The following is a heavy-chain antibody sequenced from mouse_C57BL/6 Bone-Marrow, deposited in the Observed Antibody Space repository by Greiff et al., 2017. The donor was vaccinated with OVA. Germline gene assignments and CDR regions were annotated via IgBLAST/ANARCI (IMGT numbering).Heavy chain of an antibody. CDR2: IDPETGGT. Sequence: VQLQQSGAELVRPGASVTLSCKASGYTFTDYEMHWVKQTPVHGLDWIGAIDPETGGTAYNQKFKGKAILTADKSSSTAYMELRSLTSEDSAVYYCTRPPYGSSYAWCAYWGQGTLVTVSA. V-gene: IGHV1-15*01. D-gene: IGHD1-1*01. CDR3: TRPPYGSSYAWCAY. J-gene: IGHJ3*01. CDR1: GYTFTDYE.